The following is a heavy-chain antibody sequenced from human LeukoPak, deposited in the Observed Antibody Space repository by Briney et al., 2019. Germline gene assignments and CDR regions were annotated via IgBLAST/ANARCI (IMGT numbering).Heavy chain of an antibody. D-gene: IGHD2-2*01. V-gene: IGHV4-31*03. CDR3: ARRVVVVPAARRRGGQQKYNWFDP. CDR2: IYYFGST. Sequence: SETLSLTCTVSGGSINSGGYYWNWIRQHPGKGLEWIGYIYYFGSTNYNPSLKSRVTISVDTSKNQFSLKLSSVTAADTAVYYCARRVVVVPAARRRGGQQKYNWFDPWGQGTLVTVSS. J-gene: IGHJ5*02. CDR1: GGSINSGGYY.